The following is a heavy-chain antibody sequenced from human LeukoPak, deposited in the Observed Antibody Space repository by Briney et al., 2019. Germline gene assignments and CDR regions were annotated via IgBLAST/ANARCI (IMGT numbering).Heavy chain of an antibody. D-gene: IGHD3-10*01. CDR1: GGSFSGYY. CDR3: ARGRRFDGSGSYYRY. V-gene: IGHV4-34*01. J-gene: IGHJ4*02. Sequence: SSETLSLTCAVYGGSFSGYYWSWIRQPPGKGLEWIGEINHSGSTNYNPSLKSRVTISVDTSKNQFSLKLSSVTAADTAVYYCARGRRFDGSGSYYRYWGQGTLVTVSS. CDR2: INHSGST.